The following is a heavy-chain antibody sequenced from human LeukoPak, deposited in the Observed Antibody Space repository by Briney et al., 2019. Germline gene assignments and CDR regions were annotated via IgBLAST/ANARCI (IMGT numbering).Heavy chain of an antibody. CDR1: GYTFTSYG. V-gene: IGHV1-18*01. Sequence: GASVKVSCKASGYTFTSYGISWVRQAPGQGLEWMGWISAYNGNTNYAQKLQGRVTMTTDTSTSTAYMELRSLRSDDTAVYYCARIVTFGGVIGIFDYWGQGTLVTVSS. D-gene: IGHD3-16*02. CDR3: ARIVTFGGVIGIFDY. J-gene: IGHJ4*02. CDR2: ISAYNGNT.